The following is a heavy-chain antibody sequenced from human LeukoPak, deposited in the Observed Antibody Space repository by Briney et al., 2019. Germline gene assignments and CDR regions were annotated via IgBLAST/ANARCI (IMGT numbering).Heavy chain of an antibody. Sequence: SETLSLTCAVYGGSFSGYYWSWIRQPPGKGLEWIGEINHSGSTNYNPSLKSRVTISVDTSKNQFSLKLSSVTAADTAVYYCASGGADSSGYYGSGRFDYWGQGTLVTVSS. CDR3: ASGGADSSGYYGSGRFDY. V-gene: IGHV4-34*01. CDR2: INHSGST. CDR1: GGSFSGYY. J-gene: IGHJ4*02. D-gene: IGHD3-22*01.